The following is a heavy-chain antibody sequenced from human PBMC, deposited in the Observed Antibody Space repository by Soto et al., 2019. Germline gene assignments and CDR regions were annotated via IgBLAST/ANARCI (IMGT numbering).Heavy chain of an antibody. V-gene: IGHV4-34*01. D-gene: IGHD6-19*01. CDR1: GGSFSGYY. CDR3: ARVRTTYSXGWYGRGAFDI. J-gene: IGHJ3*02. Sequence: SETLSLTCAVYGGSFSGYYWSWIRQPPGKGLEWIGEINHSGSTNYNPSLKSRVTISVDTSKNQFSLKLSSVTAADTAVYYCARVRTTYSXGWYGRGAFDIWGQGTMVT. CDR2: INHSGST.